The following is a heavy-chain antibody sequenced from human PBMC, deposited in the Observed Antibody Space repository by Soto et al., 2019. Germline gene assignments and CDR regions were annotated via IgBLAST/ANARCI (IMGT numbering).Heavy chain of an antibody. J-gene: IGHJ5*02. CDR2: IIPIFGTA. CDR1: GGTFSSYA. V-gene: IGHV1-69*13. D-gene: IGHD3-22*01. CDR3: ARDRLRYDSSGYPTYNWFDP. Sequence: SVKVSCKASGGTFSSYAISWVRQAPGQGLEWMGGIIPIFGTANYAQKFQGRVTITADESTSTAYMELSSLRSEDTAVYYCARDRLRYDSSGYPTYNWFDPWG.